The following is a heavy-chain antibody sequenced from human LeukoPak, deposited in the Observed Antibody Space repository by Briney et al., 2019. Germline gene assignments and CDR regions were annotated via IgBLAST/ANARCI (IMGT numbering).Heavy chain of an antibody. J-gene: IGHJ3*02. CDR2: MNPNSGNT. CDR1: GYTFTSYD. V-gene: IGHV1-8*01. Sequence: ATVKVSCKASGYTFTSYDINWVRQATGQGLEWMGWMNPNSGNTGYAQKFQGRVTITRNTSISTAYMELSSLRSEDTAVYYCARRGYCSGCSCYSLSAFDIWGQGTMVTVSS. CDR3: ARRGYCSGCSCYSLSAFDI. D-gene: IGHD2-15*01.